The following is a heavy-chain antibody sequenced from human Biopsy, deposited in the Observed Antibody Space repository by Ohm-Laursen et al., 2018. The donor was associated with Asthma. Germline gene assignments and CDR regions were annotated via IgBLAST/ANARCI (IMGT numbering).Heavy chain of an antibody. Sequence: ASVKVSCNISGYSLTDLSMHWVRQAPGQGLEWMGGHDHEEGGTVNARRFQGRVTMTEDTSTVTAYMELSSLSSDDTAVYYCASDFPKDYVRYNFQFWGQGTLVTVSS. CDR2: HDHEEGGT. V-gene: IGHV1-24*01. D-gene: IGHD4-17*01. CDR3: ASDFPKDYVRYNFQF. CDR1: GYSLTDLS. J-gene: IGHJ4*02.